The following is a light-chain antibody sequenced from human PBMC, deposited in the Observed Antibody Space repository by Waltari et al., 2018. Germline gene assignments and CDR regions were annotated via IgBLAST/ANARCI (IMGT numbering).Light chain of an antibody. J-gene: IGLJ2*01. CDR3: CSYAPSRE. CDR1: SSGVGSYNY. CDR2: DVT. Sequence: QSALTQPASVSGSPGQSITISCTGTSSGVGSYNYVSWYQQHPGKAPKLVIYDVTKRPSGVSNRFSGSKSGNTASLTISGLQADDEADYYCCSYAPSREFGGGTKLTVL. V-gene: IGLV2-23*02.